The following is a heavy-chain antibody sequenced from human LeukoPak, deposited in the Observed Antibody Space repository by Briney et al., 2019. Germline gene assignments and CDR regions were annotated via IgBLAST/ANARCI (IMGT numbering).Heavy chain of an antibody. Sequence: GESQKISCKGSGYSFTSYWISWVRQMPGKGLEWMGRIDPSDSYTNYSPSFQGHVTISADKSISTAYLQWSSLKASDTAMYYCARQAGVAAYSMGWFDPWGQGTLVTVSS. V-gene: IGHV5-10-1*01. CDR2: IDPSDSYT. D-gene: IGHD2-15*01. J-gene: IGHJ5*02. CDR1: GYSFTSYW. CDR3: ARQAGVAAYSMGWFDP.